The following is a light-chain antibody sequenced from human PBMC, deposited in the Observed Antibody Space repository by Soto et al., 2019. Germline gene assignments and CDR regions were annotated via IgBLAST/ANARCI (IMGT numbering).Light chain of an antibody. CDR1: QSVNSNY. V-gene: IGKV3-20*01. Sequence: EIVLTQSPGTLSLYPGERVTLSCRASQSVNSNYLAWYQQKPGQAPRLLIYGTSSRATGIPDRFSGSGSGTDFTLTISRLEPEDFAVYYCQQYGDGNSPRYSFGQGTKLEIK. CDR3: QQYGDGNSPRYS. J-gene: IGKJ2*03. CDR2: GTS.